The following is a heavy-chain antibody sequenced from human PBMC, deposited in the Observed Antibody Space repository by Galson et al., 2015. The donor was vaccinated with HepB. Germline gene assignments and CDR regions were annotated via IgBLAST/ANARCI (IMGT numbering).Heavy chain of an antibody. J-gene: IGHJ3*02. V-gene: IGHV3-53*01. CDR3: ARGGQNDAFDI. CDR1: GFNVSSHY. Sequence: SLRLSCAASGFNVSSHYMSWVRQAPGKGLEWVSVIYSGGSTDYADSVKGRFTISRDNSKNTLYLQMNSLRAEDTAVYYCARGGQNDAFDIWGQGTMVTVSS. CDR2: IYSGGST.